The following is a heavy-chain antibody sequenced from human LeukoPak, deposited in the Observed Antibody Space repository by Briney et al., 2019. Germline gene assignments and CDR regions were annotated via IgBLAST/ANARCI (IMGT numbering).Heavy chain of an antibody. Sequence: SETLSLTCTVSGGSISSSSYYWGWIRQPPGKGLEWIGSIYYSGSTYYNPSLKSRVTISVDTSKNQFSLKLSSVTAADTAVYYCARGERDCSSTSCNHQFDYWGQGTLVTVSS. CDR2: IYYSGST. D-gene: IGHD2-2*01. J-gene: IGHJ4*02. CDR1: GGSISSSSYY. V-gene: IGHV4-39*01. CDR3: ARGERDCSSTSCNHQFDY.